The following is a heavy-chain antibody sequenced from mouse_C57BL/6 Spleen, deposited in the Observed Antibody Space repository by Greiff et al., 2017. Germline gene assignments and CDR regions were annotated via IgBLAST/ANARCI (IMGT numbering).Heavy chain of an antibody. CDR2: IYPGSGST. J-gene: IGHJ2*01. CDR1: GYTFTSYW. V-gene: IGHV1-55*01. CDR3: ARSDATVYFDC. D-gene: IGHD1-1*01. Sequence: QVQLQQPGAELVMPGASVKMSCKASGYTFTSYWITWVKQRPGQGLEWIGEIYPGSGSTNYNEKFKSKATWTVDTSSRTAYKQLSSLTSEDSAVYYCARSDATVYFDCWGQDTTLTVSS.